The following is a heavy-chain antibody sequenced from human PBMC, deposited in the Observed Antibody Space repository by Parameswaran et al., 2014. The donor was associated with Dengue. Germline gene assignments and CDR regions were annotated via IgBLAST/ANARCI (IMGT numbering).Heavy chain of an antibody. D-gene: IGHD3-3*01. V-gene: IGHV4-31*02. CDR3: AREREYDEYGMDV. Sequence: RWIRQPPGKGLEWIGYIYYSGSTYYNPSLKSRVTISVDTSKNQFSLKLSSVTAADTAVYYCAREREYDEYGMDVWGQGTTVTVSS. CDR2: IYYSGST. J-gene: IGHJ6*02.